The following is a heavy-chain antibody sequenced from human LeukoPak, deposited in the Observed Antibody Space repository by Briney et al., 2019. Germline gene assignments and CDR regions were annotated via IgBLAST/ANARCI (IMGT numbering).Heavy chain of an antibody. D-gene: IGHD3-22*01. CDR2: ISYGGSNK. CDR1: GFTFSSYA. Sequence: PGGSLRLSCAASGFTFSSYAMHWVRQAPGKGLEWVAVISYGGSNKYYADSVKGRFTISRDNSKNTLYLQMNSLRAEDTAVYYCARGEDYYDSSGYYLAFDYWGQGTLVTVSS. J-gene: IGHJ4*02. V-gene: IGHV3-30-3*01. CDR3: ARGEDYYDSSGYYLAFDY.